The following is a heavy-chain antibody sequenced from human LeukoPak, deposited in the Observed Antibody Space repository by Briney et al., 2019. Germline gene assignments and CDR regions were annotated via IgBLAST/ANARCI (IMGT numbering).Heavy chain of an antibody. D-gene: IGHD6-19*01. V-gene: IGHV3-53*01. CDR1: GFTVSFNY. CDR3: ARAQWRTYSYYYMDV. CDR2: IYSGGST. Sequence: GGSLRLSCAASGFTVSFNYMSWVRQAPGKGLEWISVIYSGGSTYYSDSVKGRFTISRDDSKNTLYLQMNSLRAEDTAIYYCARAQWRTYSYYYMDVWGKGTTVTVSS. J-gene: IGHJ6*03.